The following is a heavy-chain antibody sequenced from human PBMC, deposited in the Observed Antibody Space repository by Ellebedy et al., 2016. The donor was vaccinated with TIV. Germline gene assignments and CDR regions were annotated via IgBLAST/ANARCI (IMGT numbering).Heavy chain of an antibody. J-gene: IGHJ4*02. CDR2: ISSNGDST. V-gene: IGHV3-64*04. Sequence: GESLKISCSAAECTFTSYAIHWFRQAPGKGLEYVSAISSNGDSTYYADSVKGRLTSSRDNSKNTLYLQMNSLRAEDTAVYYCAKDLGFYGSGRHYWGQGTLVTVSS. CDR3: AKDLGFYGSGRHY. CDR1: ECTFTSYA. D-gene: IGHD3-10*01.